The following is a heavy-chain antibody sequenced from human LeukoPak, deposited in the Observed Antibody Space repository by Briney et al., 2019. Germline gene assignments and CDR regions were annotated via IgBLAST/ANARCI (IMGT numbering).Heavy chain of an antibody. V-gene: IGHV2-5*01. CDR1: GFSHSTSGVG. CDR3: ARPYYYSSGYFDY. D-gene: IGHD3-10*01. CDR2: IYWNDDK. Sequence: SGPTLVKPTQTLTLTFTFSGFSHSTSGVGVGWIRQPPVKALEWLALIYWNDDKRYSPSLRSSLTITKATSKHQVVLRMTNMDPVDTATYYCARPYYYSSGYFDYWGQGTLVTVSS. J-gene: IGHJ4*02.